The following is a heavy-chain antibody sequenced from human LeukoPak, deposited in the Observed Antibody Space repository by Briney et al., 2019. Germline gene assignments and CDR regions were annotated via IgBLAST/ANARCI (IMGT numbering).Heavy chain of an antibody. Sequence: ASVKVSCKASGGTFSSYTISWVRQGPGQGLECMGRIIPILGIANYAQKFQGRVTITADKSTSTAYMELSSLRSEDTAVYYCARDVKVAGPRGFDYWGQGTLVTVSS. J-gene: IGHJ4*02. CDR1: GGTFSSYT. V-gene: IGHV1-69*04. CDR2: IIPILGIA. D-gene: IGHD6-19*01. CDR3: ARDVKVAGPRGFDY.